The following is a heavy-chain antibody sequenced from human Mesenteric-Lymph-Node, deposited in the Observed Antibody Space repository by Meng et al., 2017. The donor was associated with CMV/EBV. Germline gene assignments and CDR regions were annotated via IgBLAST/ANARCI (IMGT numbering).Heavy chain of an antibody. V-gene: IGHV4-34*01. CDR1: NGSFSDYY. Sequence: SETLSLTCAVYNGSFSDYYWSWIRQSPGMGLEWIGEINRSGNTNYNPSLKSRVTISIDTSKSQFSLRLTSVTAPDTAIYYCGRLRRSAIDSWGQGTLVTVSS. J-gene: IGHJ4*02. CDR2: INRSGNT. CDR3: GRLRRSAIDS. D-gene: IGHD2-2*01.